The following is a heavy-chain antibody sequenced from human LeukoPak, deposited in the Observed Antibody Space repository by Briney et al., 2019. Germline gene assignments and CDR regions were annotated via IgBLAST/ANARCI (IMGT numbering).Heavy chain of an antibody. V-gene: IGHV3-9*01. D-gene: IGHD3-10*01. CDR1: GFTFDDYA. Sequence: PGGSLRLSCAASGFTFDDYAMHWVRQAPGKGLEWVSGISWNSGSIGYADSVKGRFTISRDNAKNSLYLQMNSLRAEDTALYYCAKVGLPMVRAPTYFDYWGQGTLVTVSS. CDR3: AKVGLPMVRAPTYFDY. CDR2: ISWNSGSI. J-gene: IGHJ4*02.